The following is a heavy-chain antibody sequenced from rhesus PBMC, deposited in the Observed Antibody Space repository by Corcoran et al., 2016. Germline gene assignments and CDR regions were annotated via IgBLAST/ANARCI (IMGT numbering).Heavy chain of an antibody. V-gene: IGHV3-16*01. CDR2: IKNKADGGTA. Sequence: EVQLVESGGGLVHPWDSLRLSCTASVFTFNNYYMPCVRQAPGKGLDWVGRIKNKADGGTAAYAESVKGRFTVSRDDSKNTLYLQMNSLKTEDTAVYYCARMNTVFGYGLDSWGQGVVVTVSS. CDR3: ARMNTVFGYGLDS. J-gene: IGHJ6*01. D-gene: IGHD4-23*01. CDR1: VFTFNNYY.